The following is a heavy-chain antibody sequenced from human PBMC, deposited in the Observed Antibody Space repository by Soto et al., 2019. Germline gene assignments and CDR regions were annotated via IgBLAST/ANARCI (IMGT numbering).Heavy chain of an antibody. CDR1: GGSISSYY. V-gene: IGHV4-59*01. CDR3: AMAGRVAGTYYFDY. D-gene: IGHD6-19*01. CDR2: IYYSGST. Sequence: LSLTCTVSGGSISSYYWSWIRQPPGKGLEWIGYIYYSGSTNYNPSLKSRVTISVDTSKNQFSLKLSSVTAADTAVYYCAMAGRVAGTYYFDYWGQGTLVTVSS. J-gene: IGHJ4*02.